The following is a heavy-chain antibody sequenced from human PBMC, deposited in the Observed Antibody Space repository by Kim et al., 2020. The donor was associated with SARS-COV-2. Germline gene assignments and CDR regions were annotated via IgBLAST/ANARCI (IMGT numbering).Heavy chain of an antibody. CDR1: GFTFSSYS. CDR3: ARDRESYYYDSSGSPYYYYGMDV. D-gene: IGHD3-22*01. J-gene: IGHJ6*02. CDR2: ISSSSSTI. Sequence: GGSLRLSCAASGFTFSSYSMNWVRQAPGKGLEWVSYISSSSSTIYYADSVKGRFTISRDNAKNSLYLQMNSLRDEDTAVYYCARDRESYYYDSSGSPYYYYGMDVWGQGTTVTVSS. V-gene: IGHV3-48*02.